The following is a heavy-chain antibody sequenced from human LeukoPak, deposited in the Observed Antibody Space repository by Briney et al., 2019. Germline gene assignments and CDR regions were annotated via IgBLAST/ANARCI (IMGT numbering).Heavy chain of an antibody. CDR2: SSAYNGNT. Sequence: ASVKVSCRASGYTFTSYGISWVRQAPGQGLEWMGCSSAYNGNTNYAQKLQGRVTMTTDTSTSTAYMELRSLRSDDTAVYYCARRGGYSGYDAMIDYWGQGTLVTVSS. CDR3: ARRGGYSGYDAMIDY. J-gene: IGHJ4*02. D-gene: IGHD5-12*01. V-gene: IGHV1-18*04. CDR1: GYTFTSYG.